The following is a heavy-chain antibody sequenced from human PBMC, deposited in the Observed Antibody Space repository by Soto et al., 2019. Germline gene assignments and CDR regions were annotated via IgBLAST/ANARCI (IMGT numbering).Heavy chain of an antibody. J-gene: IGHJ6*02. CDR3: ARHLGGNHYYYGMDG. CDR2: IIPIFGTP. V-gene: IGHV1-69*12. D-gene: IGHD3-16*01. Sequence: QVQLVQSGAEVKKPGSSVKVSCKASGGTFSSYAISWVRQAPGQGLEWMGGIIPIFGTPDYAQRFQGRVTSTADACTSTLYMELSSLRSEETAVYYCARHLGGNHYYYGMDGWGQGTTVTVSS. CDR1: GGTFSSYA.